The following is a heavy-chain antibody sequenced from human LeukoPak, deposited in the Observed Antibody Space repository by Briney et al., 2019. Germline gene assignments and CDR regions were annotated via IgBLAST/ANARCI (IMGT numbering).Heavy chain of an antibody. D-gene: IGHD3-10*01. Sequence: GGSLRLSCAASGFTFSSYAMSWVRQAPGKGLAWVSAISGSGASTYYADFVKGRFIISRDNSRSTLYLQMNSLRPEDTAIYYCAREGYYGSGSPPSLYFDYWGQGTLVTVSS. CDR1: GFTFSSYA. J-gene: IGHJ4*02. V-gene: IGHV3-23*01. CDR3: AREGYYGSGSPPSLYFDY. CDR2: ISGSGAST.